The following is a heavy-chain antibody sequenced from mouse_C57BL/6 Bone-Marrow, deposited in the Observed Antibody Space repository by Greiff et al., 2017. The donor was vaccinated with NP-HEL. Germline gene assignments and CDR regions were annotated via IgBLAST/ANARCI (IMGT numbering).Heavy chain of an antibody. J-gene: IGHJ2*01. CDR2: IHPSDSDT. V-gene: IGHV1-74*01. Sequence: QVQLQQPGAELVKPGASVKVSCKASGYTFTSYWMHWVKQRPGQGLEWIGRIHPSDSDTNYNQKFKGKATLTADKSSSTAYMQRSSLTSEDAAVYCCAIGDYDYFDYWGQGTTLTVSS. CDR1: GYTFTSYW. D-gene: IGHD2-4*01. CDR3: AIGDYDYFDY.